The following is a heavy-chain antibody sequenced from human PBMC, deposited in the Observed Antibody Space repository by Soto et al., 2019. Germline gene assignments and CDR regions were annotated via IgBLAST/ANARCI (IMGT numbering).Heavy chain of an antibody. Sequence: QITLKESGPTLVKPTQTLTLTCTFSGFSLRTRGVAVGWFRQPPGKALEWLALIYWDEDKWYSPSLKSRLTIADDTSKSQVVLTMTNVDPVDTATYYCAHRPRGYAYYFDSWGQGILVTVSS. D-gene: IGHD5-12*01. J-gene: IGHJ4*02. CDR2: IYWDEDK. V-gene: IGHV2-5*02. CDR1: GFSLRTRGVA. CDR3: AHRPRGYAYYFDS.